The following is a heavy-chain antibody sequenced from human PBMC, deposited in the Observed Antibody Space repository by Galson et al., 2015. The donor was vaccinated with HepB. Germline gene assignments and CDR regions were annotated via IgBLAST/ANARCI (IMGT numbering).Heavy chain of an antibody. CDR1: AFNFNSDS. CDR2: ISPSGGST. Sequence: SLRLSCAASAFNFNSDSFHWVRQAPGKGLGWVSAISPSGGSTYYAASVKGRFTISRDNSKNTLYLQMNSRRADDTAVYYCAKMGIASAGRGGSHGHTVEDSWGQGTLVTVSS. D-gene: IGHD6-13*01. CDR3: AKMGIASAGRGGSHGHTVEDS. J-gene: IGHJ4*02. V-gene: IGHV3-23*01.